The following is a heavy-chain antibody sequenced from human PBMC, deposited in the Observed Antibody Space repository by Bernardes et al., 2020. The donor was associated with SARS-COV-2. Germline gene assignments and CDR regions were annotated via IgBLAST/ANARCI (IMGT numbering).Heavy chain of an antibody. CDR2: IYSGGST. CDR1: GFTVSSNY. J-gene: IGHJ3*02. CDR3: ASGLEIVVVPAAIPFAFDI. D-gene: IGHD2-2*01. Sequence: GGTLRLCCAASGFTVSSNYMSWVRQSPGKGLEWVSVIYSGGSTYYADSVKGRFTISRHNSKNTLYLQMNSLRAEDTAVYYCASGLEIVVVPAAIPFAFDIWGQGTMVTVSS. V-gene: IGHV3-53*04.